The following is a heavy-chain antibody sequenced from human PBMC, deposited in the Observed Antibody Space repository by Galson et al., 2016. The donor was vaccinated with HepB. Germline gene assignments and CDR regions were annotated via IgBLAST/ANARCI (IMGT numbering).Heavy chain of an antibody. D-gene: IGHD1-20*01. J-gene: IGHJ2*01. V-gene: IGHV3-21*01. CDR1: GFTFSSNS. CDR3: ATFLKPGAITDWYFDL. CDR2: ISFSSGHI. Sequence: SLRLSCAASGFTFSSNSNTWVRQAPGKGLEWVSSISFSSGHINYADAVKGRFTMSRDNAEESLYLQMDSLRAKDTAVYYCATFLKPGAITDWYFDLWGRGTLVTVSS.